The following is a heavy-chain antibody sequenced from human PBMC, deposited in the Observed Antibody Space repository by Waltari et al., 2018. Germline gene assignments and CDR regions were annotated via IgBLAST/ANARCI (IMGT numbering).Heavy chain of an antibody. CDR1: GGSFSGYY. CDR2: INHSGST. D-gene: IGHD6-19*01. Sequence: QVQLQQWGAGLLKPSETLSLTCVVYGGSFSGYYWSWSRQPPGKGLEWIGEINHSGSTNYNASLEKRVTLLGDTSKNQVSLKLSTVSASDTAVYYCARGQWQPRFDPWGEGTLVTVSS. J-gene: IGHJ5*02. V-gene: IGHV4-34*01. CDR3: ARGQWQPRFDP.